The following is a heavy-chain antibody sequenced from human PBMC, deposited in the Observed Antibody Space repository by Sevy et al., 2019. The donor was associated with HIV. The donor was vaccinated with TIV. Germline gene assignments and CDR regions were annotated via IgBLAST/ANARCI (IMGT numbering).Heavy chain of an antibody. CDR3: ARDAEYCSGGSCDFIDY. CDR1: GFTFSSYS. D-gene: IGHD2-15*01. Sequence: GGSLRLPCAASGFTFSSYSMNWVRLAPGKGLEWVSFLSSSSSYIYYADSVKGRFTISRDNAKNSLYLQMNSLRAEDTAVYYCARDAEYCSGGSCDFIDYWGQGTLVTVSS. V-gene: IGHV3-21*01. CDR2: LSSSSSYI. J-gene: IGHJ4*02.